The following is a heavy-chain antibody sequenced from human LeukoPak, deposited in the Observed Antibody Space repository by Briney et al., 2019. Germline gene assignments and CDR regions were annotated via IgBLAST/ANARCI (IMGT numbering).Heavy chain of an antibody. Sequence: ASVKVSCKASGNTFTSYYMHWVRQAPGQGLEWMGIINPSGGSTSYAQRFHGRVTMTRDMSTSTVYMELSSLRSEDTAVYYCARDNSVRDEAWWFNPRGQGTLVTVSS. CDR3: ARDNSVRDEAWWFNP. D-gene: IGHD5-24*01. CDR1: GNTFTSYY. J-gene: IGHJ5*02. V-gene: IGHV1-46*01. CDR2: INPSGGST.